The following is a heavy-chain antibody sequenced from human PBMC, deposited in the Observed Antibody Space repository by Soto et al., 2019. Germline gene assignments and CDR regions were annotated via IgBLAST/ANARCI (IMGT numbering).Heavy chain of an antibody. CDR2: TSYDGSNN. Sequence: QGQLVESGGGVVQPGTSLRLSCVGSGFTFRSYVIHWVRQAPGKGLEWVALTSYDGSNNFYGDSVKGRFTISRDNSRNTVERQMDSLRLEDTALYYCARWGTTGGLDVWGQGTLVSVSS. CDR1: GFTFRSYV. V-gene: IGHV3-33*05. CDR3: ARWGTTGGLDV. D-gene: IGHD3-16*01. J-gene: IGHJ4*02.